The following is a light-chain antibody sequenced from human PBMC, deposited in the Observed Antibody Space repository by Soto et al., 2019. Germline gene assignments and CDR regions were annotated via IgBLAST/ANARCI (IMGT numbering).Light chain of an antibody. CDR3: QQSYSTWT. J-gene: IGKJ1*01. V-gene: IGKV1-39*01. CDR1: QTISRW. CDR2: AAS. Sequence: DIQMTQSASTLSVSVGDTVTITCRASQTISRWLAWYQQKPGKAPRLLIYAASSLQSGVPSRFSGSGSGTDFTLTISSLKPEDFATYYCQQSYSTWTFGQGTKVDIK.